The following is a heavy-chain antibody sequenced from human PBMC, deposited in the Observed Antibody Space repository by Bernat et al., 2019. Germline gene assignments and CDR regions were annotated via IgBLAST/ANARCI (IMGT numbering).Heavy chain of an antibody. V-gene: IGHV3-53*01. D-gene: IGHD6-6*01. J-gene: IGHJ2*01. CDR1: GFTVSSNY. Sequence: EVQLVESGGGLIQPGGSLRLSCAASGFTVSSNYMSWVRQTPGKGLEWVSVIYTGGTTFYADSVQGRFTISRDLSKNTLYLKMNNLRADDTALYYCAREEYTSSSRHWYFDLWGRGTLVTVSS. CDR3: AREEYTSSSRHWYFDL. CDR2: IYTGGTT.